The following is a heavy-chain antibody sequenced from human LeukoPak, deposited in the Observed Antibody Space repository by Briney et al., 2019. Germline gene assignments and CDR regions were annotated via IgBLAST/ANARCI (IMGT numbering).Heavy chain of an antibody. CDR2: ISYSGTT. V-gene: IGHV4-31*03. CDR1: GDSMNSGTYD. J-gene: IGHJ5*02. CDR3: ARGIGVSNWFAP. D-gene: IGHD5/OR15-5a*01. Sequence: SETLSLTCTVSGDSMNSGTYDWNWIRQHPGKGLEWIGYISYSGTTYYNPSLESRVIISAHKSKNQFSLNLTSVTASDTAIYYCARGIGVSNWFAPWGRGTLVTVSS.